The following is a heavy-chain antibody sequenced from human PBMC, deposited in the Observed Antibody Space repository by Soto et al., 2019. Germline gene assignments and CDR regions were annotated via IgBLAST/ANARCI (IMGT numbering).Heavy chain of an antibody. D-gene: IGHD2-2*01. CDR2: IYYSGST. Sequence: QLQLQESGPGLVKPSETLSLTCTVSGGSISSSSYYWGWIRQPPGKGLEWIGSIYYSGSTYYNPSLKSRVTISVDTSKNQFSLKLSSVTAADTAVYYCAIQPRVPAAMHGGYWGQGTLVTVST. CDR3: AIQPRVPAAMHGGY. V-gene: IGHV4-39*01. J-gene: IGHJ4*02. CDR1: GGSISSSSYY.